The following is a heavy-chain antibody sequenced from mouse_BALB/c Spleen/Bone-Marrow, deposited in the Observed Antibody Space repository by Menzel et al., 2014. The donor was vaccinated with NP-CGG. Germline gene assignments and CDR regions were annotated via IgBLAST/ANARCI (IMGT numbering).Heavy chain of an antibody. Sequence: VMLVVSVGCFVKPGGSLKLSCAASGFAFSSYDMSWVLQTPENRLVWVATISSGGSYTYYPDSVKGRFTISRDNARNTLYLQMSSQRSEDTALYYCVRRVQLDYWGQGTTHTVSS. J-gene: IGHJ2*01. CDR3: VRRVQLDY. CDR1: GFAFSSYD. CDR2: ISSGGSYT. V-gene: IGHV5-9*02.